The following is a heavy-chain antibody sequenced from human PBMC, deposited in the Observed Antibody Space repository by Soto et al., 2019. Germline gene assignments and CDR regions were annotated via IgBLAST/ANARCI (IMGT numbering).Heavy chain of an antibody. CDR3: ARGVDYFDY. Sequence: HVQLVESGGGVVQPGRSLRLSCAGSGFTFNRYGMHWVRQAPGKGLEWVAVIWYDGSSEYYADSVKGRFTISRDNSKNTLFLQMNSLRAEDTAVYYCARGVDYFDYWGQGTLVTVSS. V-gene: IGHV3-33*01. J-gene: IGHJ4*02. CDR1: GFTFNRYG. CDR2: IWYDGSSE.